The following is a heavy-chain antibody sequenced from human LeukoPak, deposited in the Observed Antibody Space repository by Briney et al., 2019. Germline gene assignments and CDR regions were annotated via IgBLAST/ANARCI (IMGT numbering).Heavy chain of an antibody. V-gene: IGHV3-23*01. D-gene: IGHD6-19*01. J-gene: IGHJ4*02. CDR3: AKDTPLTTYTSGWSSTSFHY. CDR1: GFTFSSFA. CDR2: ITGGAGAK. Sequence: GGSLRLSCTVSGFTFSSFAMSWVRQAPGKGLEWVSTITGGAGAKYYADSVKGRFTISRDNSKDTLYLQMPSLRAEDTAVYFCAKDTPLTTYTSGWSSTSFHYWGQGTLVAVSS.